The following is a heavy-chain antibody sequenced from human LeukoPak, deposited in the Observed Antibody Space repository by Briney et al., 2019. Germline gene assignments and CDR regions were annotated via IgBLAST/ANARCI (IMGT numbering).Heavy chain of an antibody. Sequence: SETLSLTCTVSGGSISSSSYYWGWIRQPPGKGLEWIGSIYYSGSTYYNPSLKSRVTISVDTSKNQFSLKLSSVTAADTAVYYCARTYYYDSSGYYGMDVWGRGTTVTVSS. CDR3: ARTYYYDSSGYYGMDV. CDR1: GGSISSSSYY. CDR2: IYYSGST. V-gene: IGHV4-39*01. J-gene: IGHJ6*02. D-gene: IGHD3-22*01.